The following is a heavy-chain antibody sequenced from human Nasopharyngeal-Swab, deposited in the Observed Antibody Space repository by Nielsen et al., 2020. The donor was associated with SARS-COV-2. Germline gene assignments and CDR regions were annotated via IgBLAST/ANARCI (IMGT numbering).Heavy chain of an antibody. J-gene: IGHJ4*02. CDR1: GFYFRSYA. V-gene: IGHV3-23*01. CDR3: AKWGRNHHESSGYVY. CDR2: ISGTGTET. Sequence: GGSLRLSCAVSGFYFRSYAMNWVRQAPGKGLEWVSVISGTGTETYSADSVKGRFTISRDNSQNMVYLQMDSLRVEDTAVYYCAKWGRNHHESSGYVYWGQGTLVTVSS. D-gene: IGHD6-19*01.